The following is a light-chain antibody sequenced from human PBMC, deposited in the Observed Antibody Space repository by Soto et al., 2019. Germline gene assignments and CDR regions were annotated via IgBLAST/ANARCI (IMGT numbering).Light chain of an antibody. CDR1: TGVVTSGHF. CDR2: DTS. J-gene: IGLJ2*01. V-gene: IGLV7-46*01. CDR3: LLSYGAPWV. Sequence: QPVVTQEPSLTVSPGGTVTLTCGSSTGVVTSGHFPYWFQQKPGQAPRTLIYDTSKTHPWTPARFSGSLLGGKAALTLSGAQPEDEAEYSCLLSYGAPWVFGGGTKLTVL.